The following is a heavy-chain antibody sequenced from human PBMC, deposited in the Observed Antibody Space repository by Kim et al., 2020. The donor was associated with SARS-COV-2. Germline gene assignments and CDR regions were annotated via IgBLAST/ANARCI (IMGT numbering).Heavy chain of an antibody. CDR1: GFTFDDYA. CDR2: ISWNSGSI. Sequence: GGSLRLSCAASGFTFDDYAMHWVRQAPGKGLGWVSGISWNSGSIGYADSVKGRFSISRDNAKNSLYLQMNSLRAEDTALSYCAKDSRSMGRGSWFDPWG. V-gene: IGHV3-9*01. D-gene: IGHD3-10*01. CDR3: AKDSRSMGRGSWFDP. J-gene: IGHJ5*02.